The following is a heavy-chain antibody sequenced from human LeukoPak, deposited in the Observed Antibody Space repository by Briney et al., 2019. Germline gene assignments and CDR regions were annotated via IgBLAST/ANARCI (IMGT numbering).Heavy chain of an antibody. Sequence: GGSLRLSCAAYRFAFNSYAMSWVRQAPGKGLEWVSVIGGSNGITFYVGSVKGRFTISRDNSKDTLYLQMNSLRAEDTAVYYCARNENSGWGYFDYWGQGTLVTVSS. D-gene: IGHD5-12*01. CDR1: RFAFNSYA. J-gene: IGHJ4*02. CDR3: ARNENSGWGYFDY. CDR2: IGGSNGIT. V-gene: IGHV3-23*01.